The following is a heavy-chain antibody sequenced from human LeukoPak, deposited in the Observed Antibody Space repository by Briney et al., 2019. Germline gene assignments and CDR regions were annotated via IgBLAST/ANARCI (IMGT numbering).Heavy chain of an antibody. CDR3: ARDGSSGWSRMYNWFDP. J-gene: IGHJ5*02. CDR1: GGSISSYY. CDR2: IYTSWST. Sequence: PSETLSLTCTVSGGSISSYYWIWIRKPAGKGLEGIGRIYTSWSTNYNPSLKSRVTMSVDTSKNQFSLKLSSVTAVDTAVYYCARDGSSGWSRMYNWFDPWGQGTLVTVTS. D-gene: IGHD6-19*01. V-gene: IGHV4-4*07.